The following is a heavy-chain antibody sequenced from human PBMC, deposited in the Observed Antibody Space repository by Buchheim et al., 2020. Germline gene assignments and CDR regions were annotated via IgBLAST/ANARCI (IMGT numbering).Heavy chain of an antibody. CDR1: GFTFSSYA. D-gene: IGHD6-6*01. CDR2: LCGSGGST. J-gene: IGHJ6*02. V-gene: IGHV3-23*01. Sequence: EVQLLESGGGLVQPGGSLRLSCAASGFTFSSYAMSWVRQAPGKGLEWVSALCGSGGSTYYADSVKGRFTISSANSKNTLYLQMNSLRAEDTAVYYCAKGEQLVTVDYYYYYGMDVWGQGTT. CDR3: AKGEQLVTVDYYYYYGMDV.